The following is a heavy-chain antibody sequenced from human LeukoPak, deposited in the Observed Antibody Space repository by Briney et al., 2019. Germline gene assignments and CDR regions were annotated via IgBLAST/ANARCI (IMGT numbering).Heavy chain of an antibody. D-gene: IGHD3-22*01. Sequence: PSETLSLTCTVSGGSVSSGSYYWSWIRQPPGTGLEWIGYILYTGITSYNPSLKSRVTLSVDTSIHQFSLTLRSVTAADTATYYCVRYHSSGLDLWGQGAPVTVSS. CDR2: ILYTGIT. CDR3: VRYHSSGLDL. J-gene: IGHJ5*02. V-gene: IGHV4-61*01. CDR1: GGSVSSGSYY.